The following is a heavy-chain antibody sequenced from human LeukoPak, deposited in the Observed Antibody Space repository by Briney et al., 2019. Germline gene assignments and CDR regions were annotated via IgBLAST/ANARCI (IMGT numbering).Heavy chain of an antibody. CDR1: GGSISSYY. V-gene: IGHV4-59*01. Sequence: NPSETLSLTCTVSGGSISSYYWSWLRQPPGKGLEWIAYVSHIGTPTYNPSLKSRVSISVDTSRNQFSLKLISVTAADTAVYYCAGEHYGGWRFDFWGQGTLVTVSS. D-gene: IGHD2-21*01. CDR2: VSHIGTP. CDR3: AGEHYGGWRFDF. J-gene: IGHJ4*02.